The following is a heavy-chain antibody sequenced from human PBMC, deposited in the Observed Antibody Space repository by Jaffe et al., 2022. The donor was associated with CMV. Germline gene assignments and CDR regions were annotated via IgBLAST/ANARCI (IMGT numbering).Heavy chain of an antibody. J-gene: IGHJ4*02. CDR1: GFTFSSYS. CDR3: ARDSLTYYYDSSGYYHDRPHFDY. D-gene: IGHD3-22*01. CDR2: ISSSSSYI. V-gene: IGHV3-21*01. Sequence: EVQLVESGGGLVKPGGSLRLSCAASGFTFSSYSMNWVRQAPGKGLEWVSSISSSSSYIYYADSVKGRFTISRDNAKNSLYLQMNSLRAEDTAVYYCARDSLTYYYDSSGYYHDRPHFDYWGQGTLVTVSS.